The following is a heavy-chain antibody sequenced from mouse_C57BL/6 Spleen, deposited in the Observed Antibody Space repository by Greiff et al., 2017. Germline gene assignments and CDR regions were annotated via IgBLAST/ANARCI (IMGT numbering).Heavy chain of an antibody. CDR3: VRDYSGSSYGYFDV. J-gene: IGHJ1*03. V-gene: IGHV10-3*01. CDR1: GFTFNTYA. CDR2: IRSKSSNYAT. D-gene: IGHD1-1*01. Sequence: EVQGVESGGGLVQPKGSLKLSCAASGFTFNTYAMHWVRQAPGKGLEWVARIRSKSSNYATYYADSVKDRFTISRGDSQSMLYLQMYNLKTEDTAMYYCVRDYSGSSYGYFDVWGTGTTVTVSS.